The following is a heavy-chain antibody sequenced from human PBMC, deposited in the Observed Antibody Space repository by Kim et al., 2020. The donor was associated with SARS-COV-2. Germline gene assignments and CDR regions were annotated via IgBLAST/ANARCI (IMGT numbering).Heavy chain of an antibody. Sequence: GGSLRLSCAASGFTFSSYGMQWVRQAPGKGLEWVALISYDGSNKYYADSVKGRFTISRDTSKNTLFLQMNSLRAEDTAVYYCAKGKFYYDSSGYYPFDFWGQGALVTVSS. CDR3: AKGKFYYDSSGYYPFDF. V-gene: IGHV3-30*18. CDR2: ISYDGSNK. CDR1: GFTFSSYG. J-gene: IGHJ4*02. D-gene: IGHD3-22*01.